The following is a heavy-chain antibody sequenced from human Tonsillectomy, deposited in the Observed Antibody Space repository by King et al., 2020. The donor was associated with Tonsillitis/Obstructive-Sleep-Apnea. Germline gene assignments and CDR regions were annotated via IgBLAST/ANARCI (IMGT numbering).Heavy chain of an antibody. J-gene: IGHJ5*02. CDR1: GYTFTSYG. CDR2: ISAYNGNT. V-gene: IGHV1-18*01. CDR3: ARIGRYCSSTSCRYNWFDP. D-gene: IGHD2-2*01. Sequence: VQLVESGAEVKKPGASVKVSCTASGYTFTSYGISWVRQAPGQGLEWMGWISAYNGNTNYAQKLQGRVTMTTDTSTSTAYMELRSLRSDDTAVYYCARIGRYCSSTSCRYNWFDPWGQGTLVTVSS.